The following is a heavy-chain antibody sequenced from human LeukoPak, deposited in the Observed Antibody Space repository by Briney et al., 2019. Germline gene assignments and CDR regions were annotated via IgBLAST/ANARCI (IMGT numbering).Heavy chain of an antibody. J-gene: IGHJ4*02. CDR2: IDPSDSET. V-gene: IGHV5-51*04. CDR3: ARLNDILTGPFDY. CDR1: GYSFTKYW. Sequence: GSLKISCKGSGYSFTKYWIGWVRQMPGKGLEWMGNIDPSDSETRHSPSFQGQVTISVDKPISTAYLQWNSLKASDTAMYYCARLNDILTGPFDYWGQGTLVTVSS. D-gene: IGHD3-9*01.